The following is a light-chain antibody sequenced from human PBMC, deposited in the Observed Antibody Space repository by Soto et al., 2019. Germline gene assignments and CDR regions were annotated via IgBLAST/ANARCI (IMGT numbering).Light chain of an antibody. Sequence: DIQMTQSPSTLSASVGDRVTITCRASQSISSWLAWYQQKPGKAPKLLIYQASGLESGVPSRFSGSGSGTEFTLTISSLQTNDFATYYCQQYNSYPWTFGQGTKVEIK. J-gene: IGKJ1*01. CDR2: QAS. CDR3: QQYNSYPWT. V-gene: IGKV1-5*03. CDR1: QSISSW.